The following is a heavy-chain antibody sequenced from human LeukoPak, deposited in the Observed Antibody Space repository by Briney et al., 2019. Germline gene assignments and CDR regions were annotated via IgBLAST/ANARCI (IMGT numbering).Heavy chain of an antibody. D-gene: IGHD1-26*01. CDR3: ARDKAIVGATMGFDY. CDR2: ISAYNGNT. V-gene: IGHV1-18*01. Sequence: ASVKVSCKASGYTFTSYGISWVRQAPGQGLEWMGWISAYNGNTNYAQKLQGRVTMTTDTSTSTAYMELRSLRSDDTAVYYCARDKAIVGATMGFDYWGQGTLVTVYS. J-gene: IGHJ4*02. CDR1: GYTFTSYG.